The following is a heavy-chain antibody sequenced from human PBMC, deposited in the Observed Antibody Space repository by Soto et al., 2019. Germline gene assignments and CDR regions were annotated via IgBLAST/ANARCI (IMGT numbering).Heavy chain of an antibody. CDR3: ARDQGGYCSGGSCSEAWFDP. CDR1: GYTFSSYP. D-gene: IGHD2-15*01. V-gene: IGHV1-3*05. CDR2: INSGNGYT. J-gene: IGHJ5*02. Sequence: QVQLVQSGAEEKRPGASVKISCKASGYTFSSYPIHWVRQAPGHRLEWMGWINSGNGYTKYSQKFQARVSITRDTSASTAYMQLSSLRSEDTAVYYCARDQGGYCSGGSCSEAWFDPWGQGTLVTVSS.